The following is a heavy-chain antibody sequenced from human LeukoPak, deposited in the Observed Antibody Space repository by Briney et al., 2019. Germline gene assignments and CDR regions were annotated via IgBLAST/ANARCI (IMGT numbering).Heavy chain of an antibody. CDR2: IRYDGSNK. V-gene: IGHV3-30*02. CDR1: GFTFSSYG. D-gene: IGHD3-22*01. Sequence: GGSLRLSCAASGFTFSSYGMHWVRQAPGKGLEWVAFIRYDGSNKYYADSVKGRFTISRDNSKNTLYLQMNSLSAEDTAVYYCAKSRGYYYEKSGPADYWGQGTLVTVSS. J-gene: IGHJ4*02. CDR3: AKSRGYYYEKSGPADY.